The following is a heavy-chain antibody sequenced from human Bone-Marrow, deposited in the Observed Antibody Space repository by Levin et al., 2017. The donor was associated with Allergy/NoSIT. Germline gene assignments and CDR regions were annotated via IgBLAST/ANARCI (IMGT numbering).Heavy chain of an antibody. CDR3: ARSGKDIVVVPAAIGMDY. D-gene: IGHD2-2*02. CDR2: ISYDGSNK. Sequence: GWSLRLFCSSSFFPFLLSSLHWVRQAPGKGLEWVAVISYDGSNKYYADSVKGRFTLSSSNSKNTLYLQMNSLRAEDTAVYYCARSGKDIVVVPAAIGMDYWGQGTLVTVSS. V-gene: IGHV3-30-3*01. CDR1: FFPFLLSS. J-gene: IGHJ4*02.